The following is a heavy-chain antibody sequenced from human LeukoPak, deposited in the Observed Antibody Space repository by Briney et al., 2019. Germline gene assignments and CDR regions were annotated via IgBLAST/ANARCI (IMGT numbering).Heavy chain of an antibody. D-gene: IGHD3-10*01. J-gene: IGHJ5*02. CDR2: MNPNSGNT. CDR1: GYTFTSYD. CDR3: ARDGNWFGELLGWFDP. Sequence: GASVKVSCKASGYTFTSYDINWVRQATGQGLEWMGWMNPNSGNTGYAQKFQGRVTITRNTSISTAYMELSRLRSDDTAVYYCARDGNWFGELLGWFDPWGQGTLVTVSS. V-gene: IGHV1-8*03.